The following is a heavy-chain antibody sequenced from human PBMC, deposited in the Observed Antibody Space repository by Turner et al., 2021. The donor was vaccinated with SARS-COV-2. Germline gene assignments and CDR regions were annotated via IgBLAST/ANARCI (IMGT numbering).Heavy chain of an antibody. Sequence: EVQLVESGGGLVQPGGSLRLSCAASGFTVSRNYMSWVRQAPGKGLEWVSVIYSGGSTYYADSVKGRFTISRHNSKNTLYLQKNSLRAEDTAVYHCARDLVAYGMDVWGQGTTVTVSS. CDR3: ARDLVAYGMDV. V-gene: IGHV3-53*04. J-gene: IGHJ6*02. D-gene: IGHD2-15*01. CDR1: GFTVSRNY. CDR2: IYSGGST.